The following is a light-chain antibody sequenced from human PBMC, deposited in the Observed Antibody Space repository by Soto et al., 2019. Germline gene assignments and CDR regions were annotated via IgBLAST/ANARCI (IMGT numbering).Light chain of an antibody. V-gene: IGLV2-14*03. J-gene: IGLJ2*01. Sequence: QSVLTQPASVPGSPGQSITISCTGTSSDVGGYNHVSWYQQHPGKAPKLMIYDVTDRPSGVSNRFSGSKSGNTASLAISGLQAEDEADYYCNSYTSTNTLVFGGGTKLTVL. CDR1: SSDVGGYNH. CDR2: DVT. CDR3: NSYTSTNTLV.